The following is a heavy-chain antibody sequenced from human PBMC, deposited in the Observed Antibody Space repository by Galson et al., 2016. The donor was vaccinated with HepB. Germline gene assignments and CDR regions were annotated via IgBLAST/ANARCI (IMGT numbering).Heavy chain of an antibody. CDR1: EFSRTNGVG. Sequence: PALVTPTQTLTLTCTFSEFSRTNGVGVGWIRQPPGKALEWLALISWDDQKRYRTSLESRRTITQDTSKNQVVLRMTNMDPVEPATYYCVHRVPPGLIDYWGQGLLVTVSS. CDR2: ISWDDQK. D-gene: IGHD2-2*01. V-gene: IGHV2-5*02. J-gene: IGHJ4*02. CDR3: VHRVPPGLIDY.